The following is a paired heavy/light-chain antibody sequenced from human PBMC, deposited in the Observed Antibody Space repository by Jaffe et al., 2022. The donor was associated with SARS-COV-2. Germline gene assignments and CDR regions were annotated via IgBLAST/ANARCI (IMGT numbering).Heavy chain of an antibody. CDR1: GFAFSSYA. CDR3: AKLSCSSPSCYPFDY. V-gene: IGHV3-23*01. CDR2: ISGSADTT. Sequence: EVQLLESGGGLVQPGGSLRLSCAASGFAFSSYAMSWVRQTPGKGLEWVSAISGSADTTYYADSVRGRFSISRDNSKNTLYLQMNSLRADDTAVFYCAKLSCSSPSCYPFDYWGQGTLVTISS. J-gene: IGHJ4*02. D-gene: IGHD2-2*01.
Light chain of an antibody. V-gene: IGKV6-21*01. CDR3: HQSSSFPGT. CDR2: FAS. Sequence: EIVLTQSPDFQSVTPKEKVTITCRASQSIGSSLHWYQQKPDQSPKLLIKFASQSFSGVPSRFSGSGSGTDFTLTINSLEAEDAATYYCHQSSSFPGTFGQGTKVEIK. J-gene: IGKJ1*01. CDR1: QSIGSS.